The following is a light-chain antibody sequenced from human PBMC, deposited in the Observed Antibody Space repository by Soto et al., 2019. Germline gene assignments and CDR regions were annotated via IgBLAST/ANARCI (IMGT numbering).Light chain of an antibody. V-gene: IGLV1-40*01. CDR3: QSFDSGLSGWV. CDR2: AVT. Sequence: QSVLTQPPSVSGAPGQRATISCTGSNSNIGAGYDVHWYQQLPGTAPKLLIAAVTSRPSGVPDRFSGSKSGTSAYLAITGLQAEDEADYSCQSFDSGLSGWVFGGGTKLTVL. CDR1: NSNIGAGYD. J-gene: IGLJ3*02.